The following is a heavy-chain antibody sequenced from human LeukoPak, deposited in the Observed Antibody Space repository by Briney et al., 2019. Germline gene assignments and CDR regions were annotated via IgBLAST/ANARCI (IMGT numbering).Heavy chain of an antibody. CDR2: VIAIFGRV. J-gene: IGHJ4*02. V-gene: IGHV1-69*05. Sequence: SVKVSCKASRGTFSSYGISWVRQAPGQGLEWMGGVIAIFGRVKYGQKFQGRATITTDESTSTAYMELSSLTSEDTGVYYCARGELGDSSGFSSFDYWGQGTLVTVSS. CDR1: RGTFSSYG. D-gene: IGHD3-22*01. CDR3: ARGELGDSSGFSSFDY.